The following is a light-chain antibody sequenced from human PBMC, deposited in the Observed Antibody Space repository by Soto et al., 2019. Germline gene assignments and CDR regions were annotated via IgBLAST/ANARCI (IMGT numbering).Light chain of an antibody. CDR3: QQYNSYCT. CDR2: DAS. CDR1: QSISSW. Sequence: DIQMTQSPSTLSASVGDRVTITCRASQSISSWLAWYQQNPGKAPKLLIYDASSLESGVPSRFSGSGAGTEYTLTISSLQPDAFATYYCQQYNSYCTFGQGTKLEIK. V-gene: IGKV1-5*01. J-gene: IGKJ2*02.